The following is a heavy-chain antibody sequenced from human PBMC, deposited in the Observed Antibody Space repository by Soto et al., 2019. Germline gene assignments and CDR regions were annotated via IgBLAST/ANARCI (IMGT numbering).Heavy chain of an antibody. D-gene: IGHD3-22*01. V-gene: IGHV1-69*01. CDR2: IIPVFGLV. CDR3: AGGRRVVDGRRAYYGMDV. CDR1: GGTPSNSA. Sequence: QVHLLLQSGAEVKKPGSSVKVSCKASGGTPSNSAISWVRQAPGQGLEWMGGIIPVFGLVKYAQNFQGRFTITADESTNTAYMELSSLRPEDTAVYYCAGGRRVVDGRRAYYGMDVWGQGTTGTGTS. J-gene: IGHJ6*01.